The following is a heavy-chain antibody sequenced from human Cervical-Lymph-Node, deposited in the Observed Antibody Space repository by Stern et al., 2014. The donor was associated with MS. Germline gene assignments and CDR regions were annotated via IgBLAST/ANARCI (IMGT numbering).Heavy chain of an antibody. Sequence: QLQLQESGPGLVKPSETLSLTCTVSYDSISSYYWTWLRQPPGKGLEWIGYINYRRNPNYNPALKRRVTISVDTSKNQFSLKLTSVTAADTAVYYCARAFSDYHDSTPGYWGQGTLVTVSS. CDR2: INYRRNP. CDR1: YDSISSYY. D-gene: IGHD3-22*01. CDR3: ARAFSDYHDSTPGY. V-gene: IGHV4-59*01. J-gene: IGHJ4*02.